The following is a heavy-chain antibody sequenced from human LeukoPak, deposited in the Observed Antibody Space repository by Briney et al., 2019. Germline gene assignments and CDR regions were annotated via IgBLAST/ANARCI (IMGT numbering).Heavy chain of an antibody. CDR2: LSGNSGTT. CDR3: AKKSAELPSARTLDY. V-gene: IGHV3-23*01. J-gene: IGHJ4*02. Sequence: GGPLRLSCAASGFTFSTYAMNWVRQAPGKGLEWVSTLSGNSGTTYYADSVKGRFPISGDNSRNTLYFKMNTLRAEDTAVYYCAKKSAELPSARTLDYWGQGTLVTVSS. CDR1: GFTFSTYA. D-gene: IGHD2-2*01.